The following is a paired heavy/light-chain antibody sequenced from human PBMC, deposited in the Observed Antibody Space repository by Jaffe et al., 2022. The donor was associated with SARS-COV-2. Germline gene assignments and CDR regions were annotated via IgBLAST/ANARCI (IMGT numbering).Light chain of an antibody. CDR3: MQATQFPWT. CDR2: KIS. J-gene: IGKJ1*01. Sequence: DIVMTQTPLSSPVTLGQPASISCRSSQSLVHSDGNTYLSWLQQRPGQPPRLLIYKISNRFSGVPDRFSGSGAGTDFTLKISRVEAEDVGVYYCMQATQFPWTFGQGTKVEIK. V-gene: IGKV2-24*01. CDR1: QSLVHSDGNTY.
Heavy chain of an antibody. D-gene: IGHD4-17*01. CDR2: IWYDGSNK. CDR1: GFTFSSYG. CDR3: ARDSYGPDYGDYEITPGGFDY. Sequence: QVQLVESGGGVVQPGRSLRLSCAASGFTFSSYGMHWVRQAPGKGLEWVAVIWYDGSNKYYADSVKGRFTISRDNSKNTLYLQMNSLRAEDTAVYYCARDSYGPDYGDYEITPGGFDYWGQGTLVTVSS. V-gene: IGHV3-33*01. J-gene: IGHJ4*02.